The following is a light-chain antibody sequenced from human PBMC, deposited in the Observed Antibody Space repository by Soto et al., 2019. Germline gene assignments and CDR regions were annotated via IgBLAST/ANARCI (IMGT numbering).Light chain of an antibody. J-gene: IGKJ4*01. CDR3: YQRSNWPRLT. V-gene: IGKV3-11*01. CDR2: DAS. CDR1: QSVSSY. Sequence: EIVLTQSPATLSLSPGERATLSCRASQSVSSYLAWYQQKPGQAPRLLIYDASNRATGIPARFSGSGSGTDFTLTISSLEPEDFAVYYCYQRSNWPRLTFGGGTKVEIK.